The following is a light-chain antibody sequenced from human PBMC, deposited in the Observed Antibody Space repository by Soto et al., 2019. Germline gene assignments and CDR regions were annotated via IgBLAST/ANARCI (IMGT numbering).Light chain of an antibody. CDR1: TSNIGAGYG. CDR2: GNS. V-gene: IGLV1-40*01. CDR3: QSYDSSLTCVV. J-gene: IGLJ2*01. Sequence: QPVLTQPPSVSGAPGQRVTISCTGSTSNIGAGYGVHWYQHLPGTAPKLLMYGNSIRPSGVPDRFSGSKSGTSASLAITGLPADDEADYYCQSYDSSLTCVVFGGGTKLTVL.